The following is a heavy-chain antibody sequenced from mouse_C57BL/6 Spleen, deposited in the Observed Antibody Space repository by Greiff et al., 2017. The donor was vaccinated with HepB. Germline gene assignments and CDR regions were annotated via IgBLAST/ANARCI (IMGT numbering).Heavy chain of an antibody. V-gene: IGHV1-26*01. CDR3: ARVGIYYDYDGGYFDV. CDR1: GYTFTDYY. D-gene: IGHD2-4*01. Sequence: EVQLQQSGPELVKPGASVKISCKASGYTFTDYYMNWVKQSHGKSLEWIGDINPNNGGTSYNQKFKGKATLTVDKSSSTAYMELRSLTSEDSAVYYCARVGIYYDYDGGYFDVWGTGTTVTVSS. CDR2: INPNNGGT. J-gene: IGHJ1*03.